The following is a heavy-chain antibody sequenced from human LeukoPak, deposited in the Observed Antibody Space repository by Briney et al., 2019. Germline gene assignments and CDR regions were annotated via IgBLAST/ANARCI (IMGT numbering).Heavy chain of an antibody. CDR2: IYPSGST. Sequence: SETLSLTCTVSGASLSSGSYYWSWIRQPAGKGLEWIGRIYPSGSTDYNPSLNSRVTISVDTPKNQFSLNLRSVTAADTAVYYCARAPGLRYFDYWGQGTLVTVSS. CDR3: ARAPGLRYFDY. D-gene: IGHD2-15*01. J-gene: IGHJ4*02. V-gene: IGHV4-61*02. CDR1: GASLSSGSYY.